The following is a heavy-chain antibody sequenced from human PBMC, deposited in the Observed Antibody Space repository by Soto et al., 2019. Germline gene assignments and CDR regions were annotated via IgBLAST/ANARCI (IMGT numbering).Heavy chain of an antibody. Sequence: SETLSLTCAVSGGSISSDNWWSWVRQPPGKGLEWIGEMYHSGNTNYNPSLKSRVTISVDKSKNQFSMKMTSVTAADTALYYCARASASSMLRGVIINWGQGTQVTVAS. CDR1: GGSISSDNW. J-gene: IGHJ4*02. D-gene: IGHD3-10*01. CDR2: MYHSGNT. V-gene: IGHV4-4*02. CDR3: ARASASSMLRGVIIN.